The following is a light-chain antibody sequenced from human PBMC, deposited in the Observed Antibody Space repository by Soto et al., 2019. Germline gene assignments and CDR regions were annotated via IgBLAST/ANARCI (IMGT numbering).Light chain of an antibody. CDR2: DAS. J-gene: IGKJ1*01. CDR1: QSINNR. V-gene: IGKV1-5*01. Sequence: DIKMTLSPFTLSAYVGDRVTITCRASQSINNRLAWHQQKPGKAPKVLIYDASNLKSGVPSRFSGSGSGTEFTLTISSLQPDDFATYYCQQYYGYPWTFAQGTKVDI. CDR3: QQYYGYPWT.